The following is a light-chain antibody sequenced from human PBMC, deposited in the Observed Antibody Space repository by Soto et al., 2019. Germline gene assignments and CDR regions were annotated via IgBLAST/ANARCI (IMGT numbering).Light chain of an antibody. CDR2: LSSDGSH. J-gene: IGLJ2*01. Sequence: QSVLTQSPSASASLGASVKLTCTLSSGHSSYAIAWHQQQPEKGPRYLMKLSSDGSHSKGAGIPDRFSGSSSGAERYRTISSLQSEDEADYYCQTWDTGARVVFGGGTKLTVL. CDR1: SGHSSYA. V-gene: IGLV4-69*01. CDR3: QTWDTGARVV.